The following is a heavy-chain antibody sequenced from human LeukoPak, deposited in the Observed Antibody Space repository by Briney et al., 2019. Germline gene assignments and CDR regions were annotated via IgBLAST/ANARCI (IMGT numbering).Heavy chain of an antibody. CDR3: ARGWQLKGFDI. J-gene: IGHJ3*02. CDR1: GYTFTSYD. Sequence: GASVKVSCKASGYTFTSYDINWVRQATGQGLEWMGWMNPNSGNTGYAQKFQGRVTITRNTSISTAYMELSSLRSDDTAVYYCARGWQLKGFDIWGQGTMVTVSS. CDR2: MNPNSGNT. V-gene: IGHV1-8*03. D-gene: IGHD5-24*01.